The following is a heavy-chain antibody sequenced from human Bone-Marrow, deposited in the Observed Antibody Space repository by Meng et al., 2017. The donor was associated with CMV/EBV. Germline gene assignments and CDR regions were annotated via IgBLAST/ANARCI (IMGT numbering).Heavy chain of an antibody. CDR3: AKGRGDSG. CDR2: IHGYDSDIFTSGGNRGDT. V-gene: IGHV3-23*01. J-gene: IGHJ4*02. Sequence: FPFNNYMVSWFRQPPGKGLECVSAIHGYDSDIFTSGGNRGDTFYADSVKGRFTILRDASKNTLYLQMNSLRAEDTAVYYCAKGRGDSGWGQGTLVTVSS. D-gene: IGHD7-27*01. CDR1: FPFNNYM.